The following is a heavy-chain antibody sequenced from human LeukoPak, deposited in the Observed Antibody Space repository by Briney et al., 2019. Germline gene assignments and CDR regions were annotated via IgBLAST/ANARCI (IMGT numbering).Heavy chain of an antibody. CDR2: IFSNDDK. J-gene: IGHJ5*02. CDR1: GFSLTTPGVG. D-gene: IGHD6-13*01. V-gene: IGHV2-5*01. CDR3: AHRGVAAANWLDP. Sequence: DCGPPVMHPTQTLTLTCTFSGFSLTTPGVGVAWIRQPPGRALEWLTLIFSNDDKRCSPSLKNSQHITKDTSKNQVDLTLTNMDPVDTATYYCAHRGVAAANWLDPWGQ.